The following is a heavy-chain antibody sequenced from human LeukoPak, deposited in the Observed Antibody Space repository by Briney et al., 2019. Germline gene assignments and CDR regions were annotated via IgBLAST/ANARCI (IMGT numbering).Heavy chain of an antibody. D-gene: IGHD3-22*01. CDR2: IYHSGST. Sequence: PSQTLSLTCAVSGGSISSGDYYWGWIRQPPGKGLEWIGSIYHSGSTYYNPSLKSRVTISVDTSKNQFSLKLSSVTAADTAVYYCARITMIVVPYSDYWGQGTLVTVSS. V-gene: IGHV4-30-2*03. J-gene: IGHJ4*02. CDR1: GGSISSGDYY. CDR3: ARITMIVVPYSDY.